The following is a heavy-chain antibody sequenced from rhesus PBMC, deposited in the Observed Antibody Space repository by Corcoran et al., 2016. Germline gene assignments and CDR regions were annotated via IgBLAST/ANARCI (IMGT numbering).Heavy chain of an antibody. D-gene: IGHD3-28*01. CDR2: YIINDGGNT. CDR1: GFTFSSYG. J-gene: IGHJ4*01. V-gene: IGHV3S5*01. Sequence: EVQLVESGGGLVQPGGSLRLSCAASGFTFSSYGMSWVRQAPGKGLEWVSYIINDGGNTYYADSVKGLFTISRDNSKNTLSLQMNSLRAEDTAVYYCAKARGNNHYHSNPIDYWGQGVLVTVSS. CDR3: AKARGNNHYHSNPIDY.